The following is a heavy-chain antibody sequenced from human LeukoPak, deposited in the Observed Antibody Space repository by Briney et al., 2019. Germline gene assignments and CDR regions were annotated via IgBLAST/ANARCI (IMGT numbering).Heavy chain of an antibody. CDR1: GGSFSGYY. J-gene: IGHJ5*02. D-gene: IGHD5-18*01. Sequence: SETLSLTCTVYGGSFSGYYWSWIRQPPGKGLEWIGEINHSGSTNYNPSLKSRVTISVDTSKNQFSLKLSSVTAADTAVYYCARRIQLWLRGNWFDPWGQGTLVTVSS. V-gene: IGHV4-34*01. CDR3: ARRIQLWLRGNWFDP. CDR2: INHSGST.